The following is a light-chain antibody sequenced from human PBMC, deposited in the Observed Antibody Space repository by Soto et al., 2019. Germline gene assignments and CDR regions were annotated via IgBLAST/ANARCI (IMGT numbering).Light chain of an antibody. V-gene: IGLV2-14*01. CDR3: SSYTSSSTWV. Sequence: QSVLTQPASVSGSPGQSITISWTGTSSDVGAYNYVSWYQQHPGKAPKLMIYEVSNRPSGVSDRFSGSRSGNTASLTISGLQAEDESDYYCSSYTSSSTWVFGGGTKLTDL. J-gene: IGLJ3*02. CDR2: EVS. CDR1: SSDVGAYNY.